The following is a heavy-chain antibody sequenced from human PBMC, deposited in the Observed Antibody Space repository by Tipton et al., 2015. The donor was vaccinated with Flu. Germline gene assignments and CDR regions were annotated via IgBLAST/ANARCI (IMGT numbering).Heavy chain of an antibody. D-gene: IGHD5-18*01. CDR1: GGSVSSGSYY. Sequence: TLSLTCTVSGGSVSSGSYYWSWIRQPPGKGLEWIGYIYYSGSTNYNPSLKSRVTISVDTSKNQFSLKLSSVTAADTAVYYCARERGDTAMDNRIDYWGQGTLVTVSS. V-gene: IGHV4-61*01. CDR2: IYYSGST. J-gene: IGHJ4*02. CDR3: ARERGDTAMDNRIDY.